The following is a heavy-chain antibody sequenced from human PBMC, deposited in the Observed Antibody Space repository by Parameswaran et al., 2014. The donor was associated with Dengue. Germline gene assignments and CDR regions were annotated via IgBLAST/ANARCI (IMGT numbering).Heavy chain of an antibody. D-gene: IGHD5-18*01. Sequence: WVRQAPGQGLEWMGWMNPNSGNTGYAQKFQGRVTMTRNTSISTAYMELSSLRSEDTAVYYCARAGDTAMDPAYYYGMDVWGQGTTVTVSS. CDR3: ARAGDTAMDPAYYYGMDV. CDR2: MNPNSGNT. J-gene: IGHJ6*02. V-gene: IGHV1-8*01.